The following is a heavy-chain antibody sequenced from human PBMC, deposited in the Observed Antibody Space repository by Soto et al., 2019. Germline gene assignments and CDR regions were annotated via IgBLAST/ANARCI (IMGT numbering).Heavy chain of an antibody. CDR2: INTNTGNP. CDR3: ARGETYLGV. D-gene: IGHD3-16*01. V-gene: IGHV7-4-1*02. CDR1: GYTFTSYA. J-gene: IGHJ6*02. Sequence: GASVKVSCKASGYTFTSYAMNWVRQAPGQGLEWMGWINTNTGNPTYAQGFTGRFVFSLDTSVSTAYMDLRSLRFEDTAVYYCARGETYLGVWGQGTTVTVSS.